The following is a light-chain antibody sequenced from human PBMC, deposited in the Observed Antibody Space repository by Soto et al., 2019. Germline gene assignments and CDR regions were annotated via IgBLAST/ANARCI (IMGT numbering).Light chain of an antibody. CDR2: GAS. V-gene: IGKV3-20*01. Sequence: EIVLTQSPGTLSLSPGEIATLSCRASQSIPTSYLSWYQHKHGQAPRLLIHGASSRATGAPARFNGIGYGKDFTLIIARLEPEDFALYYCLQYGSTPGTFGQGTKVDLK. CDR3: LQYGSTPGT. CDR1: QSIPTSY. J-gene: IGKJ1*01.